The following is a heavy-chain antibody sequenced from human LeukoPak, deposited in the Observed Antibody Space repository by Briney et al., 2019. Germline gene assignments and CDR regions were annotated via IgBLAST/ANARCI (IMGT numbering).Heavy chain of an antibody. CDR3: AKHSRNREGTSTDWFDP. V-gene: IGHV3-23*01. Sequence: GGSLRLSCLVSGFTFTNNAMSWVRQAPGKGLEWVSAMSGSSANTYYAASVKGRFTISRDSSKYTLYLQMNSLRVEDTAVYYCAKHSRNREGTSTDWFDPWGQGTLVTVSS. CDR2: MSGSSANT. J-gene: IGHJ5*02. D-gene: IGHD1-7*01. CDR1: GFTFTNNA.